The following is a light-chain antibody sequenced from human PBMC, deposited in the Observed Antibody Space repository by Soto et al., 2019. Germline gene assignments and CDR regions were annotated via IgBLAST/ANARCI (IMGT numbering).Light chain of an antibody. J-gene: IGKJ4*01. CDR3: QQYHQWPVA. CDR2: GAS. Sequence: VMTQSPTTLSVSPGERATLSCRASHGVGNNLAWYQQIPGQAPRLLIYGASTMATGVPARFSGSGSATQFTLTISSLQSEDFGFYYCQQYHQWPVAFGGGTKVEIK. V-gene: IGKV3-15*01. CDR1: HGVGNN.